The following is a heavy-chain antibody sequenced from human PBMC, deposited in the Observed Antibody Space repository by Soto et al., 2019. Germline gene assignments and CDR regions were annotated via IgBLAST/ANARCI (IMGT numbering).Heavy chain of an antibody. Sequence: GGSLRLSCAASGASLSTNWMNWVRQAPGKGLEWVANIKQDGSEYYYVDSVKGRFTVSRDNAKNSLYLQMNSLRVEDTAIYYWARSSLGGFDIWGLGTLVTVSS. D-gene: IGHD2-15*01. J-gene: IGHJ4*03. CDR3: ARSSLGGFDI. CDR1: GASLSTNW. CDR2: IKQDGSEY. V-gene: IGHV3-7*01.